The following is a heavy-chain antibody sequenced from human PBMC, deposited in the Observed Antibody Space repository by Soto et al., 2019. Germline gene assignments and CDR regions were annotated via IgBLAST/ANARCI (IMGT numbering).Heavy chain of an antibody. CDR3: XKDPGARIAVAGTYFDY. D-gene: IGHD6-19*01. Sequence: QPGGSLRLSCAASGFTFSSYAMSWVRQAPGKGLEWVSAISGSGGSTYYADSVKGRFTISRDNSKNTLYLQMNSLRAEDTAVYYCXKDPGARIAVAGTYFDYWGQGTLVTVSS. V-gene: IGHV3-23*01. CDR1: GFTFSSYA. J-gene: IGHJ4*02. CDR2: ISGSGGST.